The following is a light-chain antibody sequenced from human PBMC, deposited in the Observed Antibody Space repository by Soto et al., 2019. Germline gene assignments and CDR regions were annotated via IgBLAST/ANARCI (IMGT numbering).Light chain of an antibody. CDR3: QQYGSSPLLT. V-gene: IGKV3-20*01. CDR2: GAS. J-gene: IGKJ5*01. Sequence: EIVLTQSPGTLSLSPGERATLSCRASQSVSSSYLAWYQQKPGQAPRLLIYGASSRANGIPDRFSGSGSGTDLTVTISRLEPEDFAVYYCQQYGSSPLLTFGQGTRLEIK. CDR1: QSVSSSY.